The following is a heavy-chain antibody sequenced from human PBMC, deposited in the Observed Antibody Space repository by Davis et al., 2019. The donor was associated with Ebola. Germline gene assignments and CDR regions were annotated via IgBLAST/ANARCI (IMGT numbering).Heavy chain of an antibody. CDR3: ARDHYDSSGYYRPPDY. V-gene: IGHV3-43*02. Sequence: GGSLRLSCAASGFTFDDYAMHWVRQAPGKGLEWVSLISGDGVLTYYADSVKGRFTISRDNAKNSLYLQMNSLRAEDTAVYYCARDHYDSSGYYRPPDYWGQGTLVTVSS. CDR1: GFTFDDYA. D-gene: IGHD3-22*01. J-gene: IGHJ4*02. CDR2: ISGDGVLT.